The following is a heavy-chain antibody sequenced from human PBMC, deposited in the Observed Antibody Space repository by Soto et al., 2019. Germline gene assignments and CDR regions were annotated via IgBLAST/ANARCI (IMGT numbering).Heavy chain of an antibody. CDR1: GFTFSIYA. CDR3: ARAQDFGDYSYYYYGVDV. Sequence: PGGSLRLSCAASGFTFSIYAMHWVRQAPGKGLEWVALISSDRSNKYYADSVKGRFTISRDNSKNTLYLQMNSLRAEDTAVYSCARAQDFGDYSYYYYGVDVWGQGTTVTVSS. J-gene: IGHJ6*02. CDR2: ISSDRSNK. V-gene: IGHV3-30-3*01. D-gene: IGHD4-17*01.